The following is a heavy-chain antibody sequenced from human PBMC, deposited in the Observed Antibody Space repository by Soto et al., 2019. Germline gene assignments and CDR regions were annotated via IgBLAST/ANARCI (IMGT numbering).Heavy chain of an antibody. Sequence: QLQLQESGPGLVKPSETLSLTCTVSGASISSNSYYWGWIRQPPGKGLEWIGSIYNSGNTYYNPSLKSRVPLSVDTSKIQFSLKLSSVTAADTAVYYCARQGQYSSSWYSLFDYWGQGTLVTVSS. V-gene: IGHV4-39*01. D-gene: IGHD6-13*01. CDR1: GASISSNSYY. CDR2: IYNSGNT. J-gene: IGHJ4*02. CDR3: ARQGQYSSSWYSLFDY.